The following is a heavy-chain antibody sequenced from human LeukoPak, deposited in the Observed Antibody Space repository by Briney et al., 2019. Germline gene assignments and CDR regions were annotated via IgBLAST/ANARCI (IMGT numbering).Heavy chain of an antibody. J-gene: IGHJ4*02. Sequence: GESLKISCKGSGYSFTSYWIGWVRQMPGKGLEWMGTIYPGDSDTRYSPSFQGQVTISADKSISTAYLQWSSLKASDTAMYYCARLAYCGGDCAAPTYYFDYWGQGTLVTVSS. CDR2: IYPGDSDT. CDR3: ARLAYCGGDCAAPTYYFDY. V-gene: IGHV5-51*01. D-gene: IGHD2-21*02. CDR1: GYSFTSYW.